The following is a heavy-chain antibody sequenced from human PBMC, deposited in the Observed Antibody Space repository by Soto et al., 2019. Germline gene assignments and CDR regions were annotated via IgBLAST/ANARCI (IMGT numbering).Heavy chain of an antibody. CDR3: AKGIPTPYYYYGMDV. J-gene: IGHJ6*02. D-gene: IGHD2-15*01. V-gene: IGHV3-9*01. Sequence: DVQLVESGGGLVQPGRSLRLSCAASGFTFDDYAMHWVRQAPGKGLEWVSGISWNSGSIGYADSVKGRFTISRDNAKNSLYLQMNSLRAEDTALYYCAKGIPTPYYYYGMDVWGQGTTVTVSS. CDR2: ISWNSGSI. CDR1: GFTFDDYA.